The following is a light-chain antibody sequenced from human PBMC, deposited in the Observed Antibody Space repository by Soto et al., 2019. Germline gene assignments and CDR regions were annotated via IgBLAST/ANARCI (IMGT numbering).Light chain of an antibody. Sequence: QSALTQPASVSGSPGQSITISCTGTSSDVGSYNLVSWYQQHPGRAPKFMIYEGTKRPSGVSNRFSGSKSGNTASLTISVLQAEDEADYYCCSYGGSRHDVFGTGTKLTVL. J-gene: IGLJ1*01. V-gene: IGLV2-23*01. CDR1: SSDVGSYNL. CDR2: EGT. CDR3: CSYGGSRHDV.